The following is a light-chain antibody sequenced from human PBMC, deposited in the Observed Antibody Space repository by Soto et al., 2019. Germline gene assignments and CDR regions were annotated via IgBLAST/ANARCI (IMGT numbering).Light chain of an antibody. CDR2: KAS. CDR1: QSISSW. J-gene: IGKJ4*01. Sequence: DIQMTQSPSTLSASVGDRVTITCRASQSISSWLAWYQQKPGKAPNLLIYKASRLESGVPSRFSGSGSGTEFTLTISSLQPDDVATYDCQQYNSYPLTFGGGTKVEIK. CDR3: QQYNSYPLT. V-gene: IGKV1-5*03.